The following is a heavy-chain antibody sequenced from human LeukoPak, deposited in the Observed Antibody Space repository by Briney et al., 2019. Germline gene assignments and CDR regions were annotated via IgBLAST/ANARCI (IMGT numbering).Heavy chain of an antibody. CDR1: GFSLSRYG. CDR3: ARDFDFYATDQ. V-gene: IGHV3-7*01. J-gene: IGHJ5*02. CDR2: LGKDGTWI. D-gene: IGHD2/OR15-2a*01. Sequence: GRSPRLACVASGFSLSRYGMRWVRPAPGKWLEWVANLGKDGTWIHYVDSGEGRFTIARENAKNALYLQMNSLRADDTAVYYCARDFDFYATDQWGQGTLVSVSS.